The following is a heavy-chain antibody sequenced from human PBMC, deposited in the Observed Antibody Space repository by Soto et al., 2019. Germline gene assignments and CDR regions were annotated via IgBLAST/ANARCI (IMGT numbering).Heavy chain of an antibody. Sequence: QVQLVESGGGVVQPGRSLRLSCAASGFTFSSYGMHWVRQAPGKGLEWVAVIWYDGSNKYYADSVKGRFTISRDNSKNTLYLQMNSLRAEDTAVYYCARGWHGVLAYCGGDCYPACGHGTLVTVSS. J-gene: IGHJ1*01. CDR2: IWYDGSNK. V-gene: IGHV3-33*01. CDR3: ARGWHGVLAYCGGDCYPA. CDR1: GFTFSSYG. D-gene: IGHD2-21*02.